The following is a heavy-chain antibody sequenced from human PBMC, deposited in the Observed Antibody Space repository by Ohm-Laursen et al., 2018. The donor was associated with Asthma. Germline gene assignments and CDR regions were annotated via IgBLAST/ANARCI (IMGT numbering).Heavy chain of an antibody. J-gene: IGHJ6*02. CDR2: ISTASTFI. V-gene: IGHV3-21*01. CDR3: ARGTSGPWVNYAMDV. CDR1: GYTFSRYS. D-gene: IGHD2-2*01. Sequence: GSLRLSCTASGYTFSRYSIHWVRQVPGKGLEWVASISTASTFIYYADSVKGRFTISRDSAENAIYLQMNNLRAEDTAVYYCARGTSGPWVNYAMDVWGQGTSVTVSS.